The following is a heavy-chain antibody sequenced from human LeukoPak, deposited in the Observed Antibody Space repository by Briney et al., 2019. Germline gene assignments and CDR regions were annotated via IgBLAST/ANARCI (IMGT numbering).Heavy chain of an antibody. J-gene: IGHJ4*02. Sequence: SETLSLTCTVSGGSISSSSYYWGWIRQPPGKGLEWIGSIYYSGSTYYNPSLKSRVTMSVDTSKNQFSLKLSSVTAADTAVYYCARRGGYCSGGTCELDYWGQGTLVTVSS. V-gene: IGHV4-39*07. CDR2: IYYSGST. D-gene: IGHD2-15*01. CDR3: ARRGGYCSGGTCELDY. CDR1: GGSISSSSYY.